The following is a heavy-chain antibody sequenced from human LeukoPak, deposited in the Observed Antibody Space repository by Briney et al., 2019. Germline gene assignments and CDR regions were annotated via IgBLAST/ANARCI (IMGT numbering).Heavy chain of an antibody. CDR3: ARGYIVGATYYYYYYGMDV. Sequence: SETLSLTCAVYGGSFSGYYWSWIRQPPGKGLEWIGEINHSGSTNYNPSLKSRVTISVDTSNNQFSLKLSSVTAADTAVYYCARGYIVGATYYYYYYGMDVWGQGTTVTVSS. CDR1: GGSFSGYY. J-gene: IGHJ6*02. D-gene: IGHD1-26*01. CDR2: INHSGST. V-gene: IGHV4-34*01.